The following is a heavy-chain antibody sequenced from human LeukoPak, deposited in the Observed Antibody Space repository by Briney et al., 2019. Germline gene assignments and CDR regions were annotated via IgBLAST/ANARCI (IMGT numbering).Heavy chain of an antibody. D-gene: IGHD3-10*01. CDR1: GYTLTELS. J-gene: IGHJ4*02. Sequence: ASVKVSCKVSGYTLTELSMHWVRQAPGKGLEWMGGFDPEDGETIYAQKFQGRVTMTEDTSTDTAYMELSSLRSEDTAVYYCATDRIWFGEFVFDYWGQGTLVTVPS. V-gene: IGHV1-24*01. CDR2: FDPEDGET. CDR3: ATDRIWFGEFVFDY.